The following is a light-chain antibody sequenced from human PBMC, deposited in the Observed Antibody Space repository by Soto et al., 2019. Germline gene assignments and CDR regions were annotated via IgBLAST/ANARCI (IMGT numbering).Light chain of an antibody. Sequence: SSELTQPPSVSVAPGKTAGITCGGDSLGSKSVHWYQQKPGQAPVLVIYYDSDRPSGIPERFSGSKSGNTATLTISRVEAGDEADYYCHVWDSRDDHQVFGTGTKVTVL. J-gene: IGLJ1*01. CDR3: HVWDSRDDHQV. CDR1: SLGSKS. CDR2: YDS. V-gene: IGLV3-21*04.